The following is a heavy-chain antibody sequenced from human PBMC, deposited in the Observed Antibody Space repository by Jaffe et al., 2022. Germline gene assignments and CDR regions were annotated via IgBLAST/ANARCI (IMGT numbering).Heavy chain of an antibody. CDR2: MDHNGNT. D-gene: IGHD3-10*01. Sequence: QVQLQESGPGLVKPSETLSLTCAISGYSISSGYYWAWIRQPPGKGLEWIACMDHNGNTYYNPSLKSRVTISIDTSKNQFSLMLSSVTAADTAVYSCARQADMVRGRYFDYWGQGTLVTVSS. CDR1: GYSISSGYY. J-gene: IGHJ4*02. V-gene: IGHV4-38-2*01. CDR3: ARQADMVRGRYFDY.